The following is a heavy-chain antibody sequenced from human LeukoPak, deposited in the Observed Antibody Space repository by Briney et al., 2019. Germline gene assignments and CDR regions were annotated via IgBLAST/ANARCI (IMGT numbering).Heavy chain of an antibody. D-gene: IGHD3-22*01. CDR3: ARGGGVNRFYDSSGYVPFDY. J-gene: IGHJ4*02. CDR1: GGSISSGGYY. Sequence: SETLSLTCTVSGGSISSGGYYWSWIRQHPGKGLEWIGYIYYSGSTYYNPSLKSRVTISVDTTKNQFSLKLSSVTAADTAVYYCARGGGVNRFYDSSGYVPFDYWGQGTLVTVSS. CDR2: IYYSGST. V-gene: IGHV4-31*03.